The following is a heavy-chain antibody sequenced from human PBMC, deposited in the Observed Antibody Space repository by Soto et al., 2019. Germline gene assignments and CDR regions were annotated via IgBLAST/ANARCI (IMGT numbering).Heavy chain of an antibody. CDR1: GYTFTGYY. CDR3: ARAGGIAVAPGDY. CDR2: INPNSGDT. J-gene: IGHJ4*02. V-gene: IGHV1-2*04. D-gene: IGHD6-19*01. Sequence: GASVKVSCKASGYTFTGYYMHWVRQAPGQGLEWMGWINPNSGDTNYAQKFQGWVTMTRDTSISTAYMELSRLRSDDTAVYYCARAGGIAVAPGDYWGQGTLVTVSS.